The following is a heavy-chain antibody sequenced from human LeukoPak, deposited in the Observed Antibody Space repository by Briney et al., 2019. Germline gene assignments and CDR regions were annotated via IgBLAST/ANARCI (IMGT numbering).Heavy chain of an antibody. J-gene: IGHJ4*02. CDR2: IYSGGST. V-gene: IGHV3-66*02. D-gene: IGHD4-23*01. CDR1: GFTVSSNY. CDR3: ARDLYGGKGDY. Sequence: PGGSLRLSCAASGFTVSSNYMSRVRQAPGKGLEWVSVIYSGGSTYYADSVKGRFTISRDNSKNTLYLQMNSLRAEDTAVYYCARDLYGGKGDYWGQGTLVTVSS.